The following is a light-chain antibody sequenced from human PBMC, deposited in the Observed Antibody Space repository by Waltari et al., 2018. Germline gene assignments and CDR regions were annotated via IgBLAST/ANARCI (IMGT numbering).Light chain of an antibody. J-gene: IGKJ5*01. V-gene: IGKV4-1*01. Sequence: DIVMTQSPDSLAVSLGERATINCKSSQSLFYRPINKPYLAWYQQKPGQSPKLLIYWASTRESGVPDRFGGSGSGTDFTLTISSLQAEDVAIYYCQQYYSTPPITFGQGTRLEIK. CDR2: WAS. CDR1: QSLFYRPINKPY. CDR3: QQYYSTPPIT.